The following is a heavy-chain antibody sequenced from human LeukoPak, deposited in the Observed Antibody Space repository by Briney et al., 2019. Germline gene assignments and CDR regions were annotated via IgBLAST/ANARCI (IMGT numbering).Heavy chain of an antibody. CDR1: GYTFTGYY. CDR2: INPKSGGT. Sequence: ASVKVSCKASGYTFTGYYMHWVRQAPGQGLEWMGWINPKSGGTNYAQKLQGRVTMTTDTSTSTAYMELRSLRSDDTAVYYCARANGNSPNWFDPWGQGTLVTVSS. CDR3: ARANGNSPNWFDP. V-gene: IGHV1-2*02. D-gene: IGHD5-18*01. J-gene: IGHJ5*02.